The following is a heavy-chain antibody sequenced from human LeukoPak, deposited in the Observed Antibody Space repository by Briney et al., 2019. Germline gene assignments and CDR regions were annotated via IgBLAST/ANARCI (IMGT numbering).Heavy chain of an antibody. CDR1: GFTFSSYS. J-gene: IGHJ4*02. D-gene: IGHD3-22*01. CDR3: ARDDSSGYYLGGDY. Sequence: GGSLRLSCAASGFTFSSYSTNWVRQAPGKGLEWVSSISSSSSYIYYADSVKGRFTISRDNAKNSLYLQMNSLRAEDTAVYYCARDDSSGYYLGGDYWGQGTLVTVSS. V-gene: IGHV3-21*01. CDR2: ISSSSSYI.